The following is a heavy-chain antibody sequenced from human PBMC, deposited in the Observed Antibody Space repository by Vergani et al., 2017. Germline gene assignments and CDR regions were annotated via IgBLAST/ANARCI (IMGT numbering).Heavy chain of an antibody. V-gene: IGHV4-61*02. CDR2: IHASGTK. CDR1: GASITSGSFY. Sequence: QVHLNEAGPGLAKPSQTLSLTCTVSGASITSGSFYWSWIRQPAGKGLEWIGRIHASGTKNYNPSLRSRVTLSVDTSKNQLSLKMISMTAADTAVYYCAREVYCSSTSCLLLDYWGQGTLVTVSS. D-gene: IGHD2-2*01. J-gene: IGHJ4*02. CDR3: AREVYCSSTSCLLLDY.